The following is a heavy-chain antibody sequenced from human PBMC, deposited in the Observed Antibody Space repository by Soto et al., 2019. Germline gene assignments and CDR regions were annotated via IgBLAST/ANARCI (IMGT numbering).Heavy chain of an antibody. CDR3: ARSIVVVTALDY. J-gene: IGHJ4*02. Sequence: QLVQSGAEEKKPGASVKVSCKASGYTXTXYAMHWVRQAPGQRLEWMGWINAGNGNTKYSQKFQGRVTITRDTSASTAYMELSSLRSEDTAVYYCARSIVVVTALDYWGQGTLVTVSS. CDR2: INAGNGNT. CDR1: GYTXTXYA. D-gene: IGHD2-21*02. V-gene: IGHV1-3*05.